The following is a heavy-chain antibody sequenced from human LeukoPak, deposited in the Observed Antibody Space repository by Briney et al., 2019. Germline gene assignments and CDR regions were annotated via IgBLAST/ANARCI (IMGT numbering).Heavy chain of an antibody. CDR2: IYYSGST. CDR1: GGSISSYY. Sequence: PSETLSLTCTVSGGSISSYYWSWIRQPPGKGLEWIGYIYYSGSTNYNPSLKSRVTISVGTSKNQFSLKLSSVTAADTAVYYCARSSGDYGGNADYWGQGTLVTVSS. V-gene: IGHV4-59*08. CDR3: ARSSGDYGGNADY. D-gene: IGHD4-23*01. J-gene: IGHJ4*02.